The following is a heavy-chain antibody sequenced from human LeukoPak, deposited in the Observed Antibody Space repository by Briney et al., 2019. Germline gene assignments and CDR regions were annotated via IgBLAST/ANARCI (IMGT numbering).Heavy chain of an antibody. CDR3: ASLKNYYDSSGYLVTDAFDI. Sequence: ASVKVSCKASGYTFTSNSINWVRQAPGQGLEWMGRISGYNGNTNYAQKLQGRVTMTTDTSTNTAYMELRSLKSDDTAVYYCASLKNYYDSSGYLVTDAFDIWGQGTMVTVSS. D-gene: IGHD3-22*01. J-gene: IGHJ3*02. V-gene: IGHV1-18*01. CDR2: ISGYNGNT. CDR1: GYTFTSNS.